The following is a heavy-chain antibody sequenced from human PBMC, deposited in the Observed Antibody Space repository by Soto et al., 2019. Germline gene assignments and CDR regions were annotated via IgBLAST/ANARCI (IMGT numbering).Heavy chain of an antibody. CDR1: GFTFSSYA. J-gene: IGHJ6*02. CDR2: ISATGGST. Sequence: EVQLLESGGGLVQPGGSLRLSCAASGFTFSSYAMSWVRQAPGKGLEWVSSISATGGSTYYADSVKGRFTISRDNSKNTPDLQMNSLRAEATAVFYCAKGGRYFCSTTSCPLGYYYGMDVWGQGTTVTVSS. CDR3: AKGGRYFCSTTSCPLGYYYGMDV. D-gene: IGHD2-2*01. V-gene: IGHV3-23*01.